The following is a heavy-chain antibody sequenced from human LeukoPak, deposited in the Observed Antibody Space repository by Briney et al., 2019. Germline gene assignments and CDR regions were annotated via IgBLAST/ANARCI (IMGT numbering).Heavy chain of an antibody. J-gene: IGHJ3*02. D-gene: IGHD2-15*01. CDR2: ISSSSSYI. CDR3: ARDQGGGPPYDAFDI. V-gene: IGHV3-21*01. CDR1: GFTFSSYS. Sequence: GRSLRLSCAASGFTFSSYSMNWVRQAPGKGLEWVSSISSSSSYIYYADSVKGRFTISRDNAKNSLYLQMNGLRAEDTAVYYCARDQGGGPPYDAFDIWGQGTMVTVSS.